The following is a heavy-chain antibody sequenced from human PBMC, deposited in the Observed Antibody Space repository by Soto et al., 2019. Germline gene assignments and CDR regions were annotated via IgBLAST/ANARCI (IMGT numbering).Heavy chain of an antibody. V-gene: IGHV1-18*01. J-gene: IGHJ6*02. Sequence: ASVKVSCKASGYTFTSYGISWVRQAPGRGLEWMGWISAYNGNTNYAQKLQGRVTMTTDTSTSTAYMELRSLRSDDTAVYYCARVGGCSGGSCYSLDYYYGMDVWGQGTTVTVSS. CDR2: ISAYNGNT. D-gene: IGHD2-15*01. CDR3: ARVGGCSGGSCYSLDYYYGMDV. CDR1: GYTFTSYG.